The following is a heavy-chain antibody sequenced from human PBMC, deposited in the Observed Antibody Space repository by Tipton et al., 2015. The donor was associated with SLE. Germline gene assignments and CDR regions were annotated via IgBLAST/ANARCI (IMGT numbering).Heavy chain of an antibody. V-gene: IGHV4-59*11. J-gene: IGHJ3*02. D-gene: IGHD3-16*01. Sequence: LRLSCTVSGGSISSHYWSWVRQPPGKGLEWIGYIYYSGSTNYNPSLKSRVTISVDTSKNQFSLKLSSVTAADTAVYYWASYLGRHAFDIWGQGTMVTVSS. CDR2: IYYSGST. CDR1: GGSISSHY. CDR3: ASYLGRHAFDI.